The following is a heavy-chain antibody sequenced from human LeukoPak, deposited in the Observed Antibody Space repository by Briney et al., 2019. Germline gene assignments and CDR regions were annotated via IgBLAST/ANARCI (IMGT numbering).Heavy chain of an antibody. CDR3: ARVMGDVVVVAATRNWFDP. Sequence: SVKVSCKASGGTFSSYAISWVRQAPGQGLEWMGRIIPILGIANYAQKFQGRVTITADKSTSTAYMELSSLRSEDTAVYYCARVMGDVVVVAATRNWFDPWGQGTLVTVSS. V-gene: IGHV1-69*04. CDR2: IIPILGIA. CDR1: GGTFSSYA. J-gene: IGHJ5*02. D-gene: IGHD2-15*01.